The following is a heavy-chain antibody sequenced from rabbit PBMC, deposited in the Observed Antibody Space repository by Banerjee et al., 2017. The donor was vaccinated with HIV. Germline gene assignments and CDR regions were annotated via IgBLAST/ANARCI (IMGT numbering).Heavy chain of an antibody. Sequence: CWVRQAPGKGLEWIACINTSSGTTYYASWAKGRFTITKTSSTTVTLQMTSLTAADTATYFCARDLAAVTGWNVGLWGQGTL. D-gene: IGHD7-1*01. V-gene: IGHV1S45*01. J-gene: IGHJ4*01. CDR3: ARDLAAVTGWNVGL. CDR2: INTSSGTT.